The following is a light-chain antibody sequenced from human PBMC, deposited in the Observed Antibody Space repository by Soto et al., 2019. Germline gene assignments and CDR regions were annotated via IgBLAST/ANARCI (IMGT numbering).Light chain of an antibody. J-gene: IGKJ5*01. Sequence: EIVLTQSPATLSLSPGERATLSCRASQSVSSYLAWYQQKPGQAPRLLIYDASNRATGIPARFSGSGSGTDFTLTISSLEPEDFAVYYCQQYDNVGITFGQGTRL. V-gene: IGKV3-11*01. CDR1: QSVSSY. CDR3: QQYDNVGIT. CDR2: DAS.